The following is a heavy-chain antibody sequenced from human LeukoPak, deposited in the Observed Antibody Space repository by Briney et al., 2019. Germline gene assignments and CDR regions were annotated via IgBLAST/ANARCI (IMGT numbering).Heavy chain of an antibody. Sequence: PGRSLRLSCAASGFTFSSYAMHWVRQAPGKGLEWVATISFDGSNKYYADSVKGRFTISRDSSRNTLSLQMNSLRAEDTAVYYCAGDDYPYYFDYWGQGTLVTVSS. V-gene: IGHV3-30*01. D-gene: IGHD4-11*01. CDR1: GFTFSSYA. J-gene: IGHJ4*02. CDR2: ISFDGSNK. CDR3: AGDDYPYYFDY.